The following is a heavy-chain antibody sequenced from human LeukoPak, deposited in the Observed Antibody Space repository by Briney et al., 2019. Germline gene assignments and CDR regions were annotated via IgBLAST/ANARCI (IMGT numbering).Heavy chain of an antibody. D-gene: IGHD6-19*01. CDR1: GFTFSSYE. CDR2: TGSSSNTI. CDR3: ARGAVAGLWYFDL. V-gene: IGHV3-48*03. Sequence: GGSLRLSCAASGFTFSSYEMNWVRQAPGKGLEWVSYTGSSSNTIYYADSVKGRFTISRDNAKNSLYLQMNSLRVVDTSVYYCARGAVAGLWYFDLWGRGTLVTVSS. J-gene: IGHJ2*01.